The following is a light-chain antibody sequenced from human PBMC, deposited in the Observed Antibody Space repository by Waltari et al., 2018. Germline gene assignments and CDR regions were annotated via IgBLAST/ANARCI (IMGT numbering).Light chain of an antibody. V-gene: IGKV4-1*01. J-gene: IGKJ1*01. Sequence: DIVMTQSPDSLAVSLGERATINCKFSQTILYTFNNKKYLAWYQHKPGQPPTLLIYWPSAWEYGVPDRVSGSGSGTDFTLAISSLQAEDVALYDCQQYYSTPQTFGQGTKVEIK. CDR2: WPS. CDR1: QTILYTFNNKKY. CDR3: QQYYSTPQT.